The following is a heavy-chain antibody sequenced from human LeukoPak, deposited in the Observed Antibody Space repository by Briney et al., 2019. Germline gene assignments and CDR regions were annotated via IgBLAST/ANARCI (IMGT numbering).Heavy chain of an antibody. V-gene: IGHV4-30-2*01. CDR1: GGSISSGGYS. Sequence: SETLSLTCAVSGGSISSGGYSWSWIRQPPGKGLEWIGYIYHSGSTYYNPSLKSRVTISVDRSKNQFSLKLGSVTAADTAVYYCARYGSGRFFDIWGQGTMVTVSS. J-gene: IGHJ3*02. CDR3: ARYGSGRFFDI. CDR2: IYHSGST. D-gene: IGHD3-10*01.